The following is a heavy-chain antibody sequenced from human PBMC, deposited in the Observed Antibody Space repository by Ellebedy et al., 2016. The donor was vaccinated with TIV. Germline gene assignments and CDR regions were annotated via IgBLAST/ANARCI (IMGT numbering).Heavy chain of an antibody. CDR3: ARDMITFGGVIARFDP. D-gene: IGHD3-16*02. V-gene: IGHV4-39*07. CDR1: GGSISSSSYY. CDR2: IYYSGST. J-gene: IGHJ5*02. Sequence: GSLRLXCTVSGGSISSSSYYWGWIRQPPGKGLEWIGSIYYSGSTYYNPSLKSRVTISVDTSKNQFSLKLSSVTAADTAVYYCARDMITFGGVIARFDPWGQGTLVTVSS.